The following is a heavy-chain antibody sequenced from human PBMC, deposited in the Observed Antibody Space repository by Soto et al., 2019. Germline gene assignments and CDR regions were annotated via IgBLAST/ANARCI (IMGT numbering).Heavy chain of an antibody. CDR1: GVSIGSHDW. V-gene: IGHV4-4*02. D-gene: IGHD5-18*01. J-gene: IGHJ4*02. CDR2: SHQSGNT. CDR3: ATRDTGRVY. Sequence: QVQLQESGPGLVKPSGTLSLTCAVSGVSIGSHDWWTWVRQPPGKGLEWIGESHQSGNTNYNSSLESRVTIALDKCKHHFSLQPSSVTVADTAVYYCATRDTGRVYWGQGTLVTVSS.